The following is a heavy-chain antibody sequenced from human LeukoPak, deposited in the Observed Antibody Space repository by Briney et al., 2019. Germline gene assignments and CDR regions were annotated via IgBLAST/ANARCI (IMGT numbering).Heavy chain of an antibody. V-gene: IGHV4-34*01. CDR2: INHSGST. CDR3: ARGPLRFLEWLSRLVGAFDI. D-gene: IGHD3-3*01. CDR1: GGSFSGYY. J-gene: IGHJ3*02. Sequence: SETLSLTCAVYGGSFSGYYWSWIRQPPGKGLEWIGEINHSGSTNYNPSLKCRVTISVDTSKNQFSLKLSSVTAADTAVYYCARGPLRFLEWLSRLVGAFDIWGQGTMVTVSS.